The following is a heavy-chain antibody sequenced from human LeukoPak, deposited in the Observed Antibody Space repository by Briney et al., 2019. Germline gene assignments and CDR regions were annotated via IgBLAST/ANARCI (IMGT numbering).Heavy chain of an antibody. D-gene: IGHD6-13*01. J-gene: IGHJ3*01. Sequence: GGSLRLSCAASGFACSSYAMNWVRQAPGQGLEWVAYISSSRGNAIHYGYSVRGRFTISRDDAKNSLILQMHSLGAEDTAMYYCARDVAGYGTSWLHAFDVWGQGTMVTVSS. CDR3: ARDVAGYGTSWLHAFDV. CDR1: GFACSSYA. V-gene: IGHV3-48*04. CDR2: ISSSRGNAI.